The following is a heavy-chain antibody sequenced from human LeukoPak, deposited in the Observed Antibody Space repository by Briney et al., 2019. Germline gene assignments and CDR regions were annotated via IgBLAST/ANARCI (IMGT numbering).Heavy chain of an antibody. CDR1: GDSVSSNTAA. CDR3: ARNNPNSSGWYSFDS. CDR2: TYYRSKWYD. V-gene: IGHV6-1*01. Sequence: SQTLSLTCAISGDSVSSNTAAWNWITQSPSRGLEWLGRTYYRSKWYDDYAVFVKSRIIINPDTSKNQFYLQLNSVAPEDTAVYYCARNNPNSSGWYSFDSWGQGTLVTVSS. J-gene: IGHJ4*02. D-gene: IGHD6-19*01.